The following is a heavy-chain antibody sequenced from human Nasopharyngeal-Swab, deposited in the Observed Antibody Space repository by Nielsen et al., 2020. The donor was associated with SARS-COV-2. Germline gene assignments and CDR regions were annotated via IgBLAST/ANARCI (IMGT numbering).Heavy chain of an antibody. J-gene: IGHJ6*03. Sequence: WARQAPGQGLVGLGWMNPNSGNTGYAQKFRGRVTMTRNTSISTAYMELSSLRPEDTAVYYCATLGYCSSTSCYTDYYYMDVWGKGTTVTVSS. V-gene: IGHV1-8*01. CDR2: MNPNSGNT. D-gene: IGHD2-2*02. CDR3: ATLGYCSSTSCYTDYYYMDV.